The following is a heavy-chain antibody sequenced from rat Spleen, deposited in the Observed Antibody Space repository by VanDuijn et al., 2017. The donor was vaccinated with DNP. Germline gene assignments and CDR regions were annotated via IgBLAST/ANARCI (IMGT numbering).Heavy chain of an antibody. V-gene: IGHV5-29*01. D-gene: IGHD3-8*01. J-gene: IGHJ4*01. CDR1: GFTFSNYG. Sequence: EVQLVESGGGLVQPGRSLKLSCAASGFTFSNYGMAWVRQAPTKGLEWVATISYDGRSTYYRDSVKGRFTISRENTKNTLHLQMDSLRSEDTATYYCARHRTIMPYYYAMDAWGQGASVTVSS. CDR2: ISYDGRST. CDR3: ARHRTIMPYYYAMDA.